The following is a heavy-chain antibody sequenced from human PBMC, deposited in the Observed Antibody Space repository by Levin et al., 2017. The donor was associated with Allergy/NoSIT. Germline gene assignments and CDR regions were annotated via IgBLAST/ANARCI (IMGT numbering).Heavy chain of an antibody. J-gene: IGHJ2*01. CDR1: GFTFSIYS. CDR3: ARDNGVAAAGTGWYFDL. D-gene: IGHD6-13*01. V-gene: IGHV3-48*01. Sequence: PGRSLRLSCAASGFTFSIYSMNWVRQAPGKGLEWVSYISSSISTIYYANSVKGRFTISRNNATNSLYLQMNSLRAEDTAVYYCARDNGVAAAGTGWYFDLWGRGTLVTVSS. CDR2: ISSSISTI.